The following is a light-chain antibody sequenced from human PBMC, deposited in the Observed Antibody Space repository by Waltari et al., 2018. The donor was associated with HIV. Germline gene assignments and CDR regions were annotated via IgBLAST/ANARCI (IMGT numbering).Light chain of an antibody. CDR2: GAS. Sequence: EIVMTQSPAPLSVSPGERATLSCRASHGVSSSFAWYQQRPGQAPRLLIYGASTRAAGIPARFSGSGSGTEFTLTISSLQSEDFALYYCQQYYNWPPWTFGQGTKVEIK. J-gene: IGKJ1*01. V-gene: IGKV3-15*01. CDR1: HGVSSS. CDR3: QQYYNWPPWT.